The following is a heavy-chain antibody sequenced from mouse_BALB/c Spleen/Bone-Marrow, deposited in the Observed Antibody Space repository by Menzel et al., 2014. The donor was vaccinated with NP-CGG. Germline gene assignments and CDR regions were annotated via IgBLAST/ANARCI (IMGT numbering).Heavy chain of an antibody. D-gene: IGHD2-1*01. CDR2: INPSNGRT. V-gene: IGHV1S81*02. Sequence: VQLQESRAELVKPGASVKLSCKASGYTFTSYWMHWVKQRPGQGLEWIGEINPSNGRTNYNEKFKSKATLTVDKSSSTAYMQLSSLTSEDSAVYYCARCYYGNYFDYWGQGTTLTVSS. J-gene: IGHJ2*01. CDR3: ARCYYGNYFDY. CDR1: GYTFTSYW.